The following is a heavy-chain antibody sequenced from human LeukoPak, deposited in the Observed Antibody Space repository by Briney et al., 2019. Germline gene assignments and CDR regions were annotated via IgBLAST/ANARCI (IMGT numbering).Heavy chain of an antibody. V-gene: IGHV1-46*01. CDR2: INPSGRST. CDR1: GYTFTSYY. CDR3: ARDEFIRRYFDY. J-gene: IGHJ4*02. D-gene: IGHD3-10*01. Sequence: GASVKVSCKASGYTFTSYYMHWVRQAPGQGLEWMGIINPSGRSTSYAQKFQGRVTMTRDTSTSTVYMELSSLRSEDTAVYYCARDEFIRRYFDYWGQGTLVTVSS.